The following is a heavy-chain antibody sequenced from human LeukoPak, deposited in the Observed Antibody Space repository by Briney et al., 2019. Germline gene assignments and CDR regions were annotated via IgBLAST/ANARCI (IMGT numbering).Heavy chain of an antibody. CDR2: FDPEDGET. CDR3: ATGGSGGSSWYGYVWGSYRPPWKGRYFDY. D-gene: IGHD3-16*02. V-gene: IGHV1-24*01. J-gene: IGHJ4*02. CDR1: GYTLTELS. Sequence: ASVRVSCKVSGYTLTELSMHWVRQAPGKGLEWMGGFDPEDGETIYAQKFQGRVTMTEDTSTDTAYMELSSLRSEDTAVYYCATGGSGGSSWYGYVWGSYRPPWKGRYFDYWGQGTLVTVSS.